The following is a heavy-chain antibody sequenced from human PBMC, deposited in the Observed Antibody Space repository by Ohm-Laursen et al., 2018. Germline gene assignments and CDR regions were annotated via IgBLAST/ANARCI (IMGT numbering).Heavy chain of an antibody. J-gene: IGHJ3*02. CDR2: IRSNSGST. CDR1: GFTFSDYA. V-gene: IGHV3-23*01. Sequence: SLRLSCAASGFTFSDYAMTWVRQAPGKGLEWVSDIRSNSGSTTYADSVQGRFTISRDNSKNTVHLQMNSLRAEDTAVYYCAKVYYCSGGSCYSWELTNGFDIWGQGTMVTVSS. CDR3: AKVYYCSGGSCYSWELTNGFDI. D-gene: IGHD2-15*01.